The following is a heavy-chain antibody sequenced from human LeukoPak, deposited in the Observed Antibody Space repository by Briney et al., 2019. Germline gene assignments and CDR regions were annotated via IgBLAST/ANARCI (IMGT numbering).Heavy chain of an antibody. D-gene: IGHD1-26*01. CDR2: IYHSGST. J-gene: IGHJ4*02. CDR3: ARLHVGAIVY. CDR1: GYSISSGYY. V-gene: IGHV4-38-2*01. Sequence: PSETLSLTCAVSGYSISSGYYWGWIRQPPGKGLEWIGSIYHSGSTYYNPSLKSRVTISVDTSKNQFSLKLSSVTAADTAVYYCARLHVGAIVYWGQGTLVTVSS.